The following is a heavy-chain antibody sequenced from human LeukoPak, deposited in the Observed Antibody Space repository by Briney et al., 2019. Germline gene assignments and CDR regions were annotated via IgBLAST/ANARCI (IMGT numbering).Heavy chain of an antibody. CDR1: GGTFSSYA. D-gene: IGHD3-10*01. CDR3: AKYYYGSGSQYYFDY. V-gene: IGHV1-69*13. J-gene: IGHJ4*02. Sequence: ASVKVSCTASGGTFSSYAISWVRQAPGQGLEWMGGIIPIFGTANYAQKFQGRVTITADESTSTAYMELSSLRSEDTAVYYCAKYYYGSGSQYYFDYWGQGTLVTVSS. CDR2: IIPIFGTA.